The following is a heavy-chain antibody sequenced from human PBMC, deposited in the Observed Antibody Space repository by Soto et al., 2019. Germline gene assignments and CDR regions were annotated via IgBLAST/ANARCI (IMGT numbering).Heavy chain of an antibody. J-gene: IGHJ3*02. D-gene: IGHD2-2*01. Sequence: QVQLVQSGAEVKKPGSSVKVSCKASGGTFSSYAISWVRQAPGQGLEWMGGIIPTFGTANYAQKFQGRVTITADESTSTAYMELSSLRSEDTAVYYCARDIVVVPAAMNAFDIWGQGTMVTVSS. CDR3: ARDIVVVPAAMNAFDI. CDR2: IIPTFGTA. V-gene: IGHV1-69*01. CDR1: GGTFSSYA.